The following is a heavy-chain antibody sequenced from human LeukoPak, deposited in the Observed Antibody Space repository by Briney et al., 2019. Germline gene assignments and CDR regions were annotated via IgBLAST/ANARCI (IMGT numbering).Heavy chain of an antibody. D-gene: IGHD6-13*01. V-gene: IGHV3-23*01. J-gene: IGHJ4*02. CDR1: GFTFSTYA. Sequence: GGSLRLSCAASGFTFSTYAMSWVRQAPGKGLEWVSGISGSGDSTYYADSVKGRFTISRDNSKNTLYLQVNSLRAEDTAVYYCAKRGVAAGRQYYIDYWGQGTLVTVSS. CDR2: ISGSGDST. CDR3: AKRGVAAGRQYYIDY.